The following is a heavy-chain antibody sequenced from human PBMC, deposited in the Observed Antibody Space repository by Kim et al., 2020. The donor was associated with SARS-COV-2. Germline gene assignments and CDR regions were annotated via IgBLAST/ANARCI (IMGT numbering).Heavy chain of an antibody. CDR3: ARVRMIVVVITSHPGAFDI. D-gene: IGHD3-22*01. CDR2: INHSGST. Sequence: SETLSLTCAVYGGSFSGYYWSWIRQPPGKGLEWIREINHSGSTNYNPSLKSRVTISVDTSKNQFSLKLSSVTAADTAVYYCARVRMIVVVITSHPGAFDIWGQGTMVTVSS. V-gene: IGHV4-34*01. CDR1: GGSFSGYY. J-gene: IGHJ3*02.